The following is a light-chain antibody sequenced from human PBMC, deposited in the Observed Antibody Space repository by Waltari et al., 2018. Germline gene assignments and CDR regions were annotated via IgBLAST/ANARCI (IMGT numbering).Light chain of an antibody. V-gene: IGKV3-11*01. Sequence: EIVLTQSPATLSLSPVERATLSCRASQSVSSYLAWYQQKPGQAPRLLIYDASNRATGIPARCSGSGSGTDFSLTISSLEPEDFAVYYCQQRSNWPRLTFGGGTKVEIK. CDR1: QSVSSY. CDR2: DAS. J-gene: IGKJ4*01. CDR3: QQRSNWPRLT.